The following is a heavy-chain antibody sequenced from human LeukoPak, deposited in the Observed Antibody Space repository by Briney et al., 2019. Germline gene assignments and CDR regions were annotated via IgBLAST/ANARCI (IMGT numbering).Heavy chain of an antibody. CDR2: INHSGST. V-gene: IGHV4-34*01. J-gene: IGHJ4*02. D-gene: IGHD3-16*02. CDR1: GGSFSGYY. Sequence: SETLSLTCAVYGGSFSGYYWSWIRQPPGKGLEWIGEINHSGSTNYNPSLKSRVTISVDTSKNRFSLKLSSVTAADTAVYYCARGSPHDYVWGSYRYKTPPFDYWGQGTLVTVSS. CDR3: ARGSPHDYVWGSYRYKTPPFDY.